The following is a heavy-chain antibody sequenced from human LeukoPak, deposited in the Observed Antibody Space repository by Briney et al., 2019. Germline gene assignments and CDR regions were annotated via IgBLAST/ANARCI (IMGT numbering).Heavy chain of an antibody. CDR1: GYTFTSYA. Sequence: ASVKVSCKASGYTFTSYAMNWVRQAPGQGLEWMGWINTNTGNPTYAQGFTGRFVFSLDTSVSTAYLQISSLKAEDTAVYYCAKTPMGYYDILTLQYYYYYMDVWGKGTTVTVSS. CDR2: INTNTGNP. J-gene: IGHJ6*03. CDR3: AKTPMGYYDILTLQYYYYYMDV. D-gene: IGHD3-9*01. V-gene: IGHV7-4-1*02.